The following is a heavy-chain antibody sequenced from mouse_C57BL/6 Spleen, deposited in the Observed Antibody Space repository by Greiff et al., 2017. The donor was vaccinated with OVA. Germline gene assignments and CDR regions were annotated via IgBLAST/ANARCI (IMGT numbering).Heavy chain of an antibody. CDR2: IHPSDSDT. D-gene: IGHD1-1*01. Sequence: VQLQQPGAELVKPGASVKVSCKASGYTFTSYWMHWVKQRPGQGLEWIGRIHPSDSDTNYNQKFKGKATLTVDKSSSTAYMQLSSLTSEYSAVYYCAMSPLYYYGNYWGQGTTLTVSS. J-gene: IGHJ2*01. CDR1: GYTFTSYW. CDR3: AMSPLYYYGNY. V-gene: IGHV1-74*01.